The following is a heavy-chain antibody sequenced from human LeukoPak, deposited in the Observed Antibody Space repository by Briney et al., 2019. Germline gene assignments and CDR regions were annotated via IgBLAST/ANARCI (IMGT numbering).Heavy chain of an antibody. V-gene: IGHV3-21*01. CDR1: GFTFSSYS. Sequence: GGSLRLSCAASGFTFSSYSMNWVRQAPGKRLEWVSSISSSSSYIYYADSVKGRFTISRDNAKNSLYLQMNSLRAEDTAVYYCARDSSRGSYWWDGDYYYGMDVWGQGTMVTVSS. J-gene: IGHJ6*02. CDR3: ARDSSRGSYWWDGDYYYGMDV. D-gene: IGHD1-26*01. CDR2: ISSSSSYI.